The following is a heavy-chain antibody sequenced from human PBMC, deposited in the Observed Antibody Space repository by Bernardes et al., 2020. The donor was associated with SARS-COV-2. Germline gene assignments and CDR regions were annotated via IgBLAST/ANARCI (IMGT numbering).Heavy chain of an antibody. Sequence: GGSLRLSCAVSGFTFSDAWMNWVRQTPSKGLEWVGRIKTINDGGTTHYAAAVKDRFTISRDDSKSTLYLHMNSLTTEDTAVYYCVTALVFGVIILPDWGQGTLVTVSS. CDR1: GFTFSDAW. J-gene: IGHJ4*02. D-gene: IGHD3-3*01. CDR3: VTALVFGVIILPD. CDR2: IKTINDGGTT. V-gene: IGHV3-15*01.